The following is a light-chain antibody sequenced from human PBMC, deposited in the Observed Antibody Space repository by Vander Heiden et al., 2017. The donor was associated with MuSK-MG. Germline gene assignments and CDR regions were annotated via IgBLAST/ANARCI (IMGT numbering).Light chain of an antibody. Sequence: EIVVTQSTATLSVSSGERATLACRASQSVSSNLAGYQQKTGQEPRHLIYCASTRATSRPATISGSRSGTDFIPTTSSLQPEDFSVNYCKQYHNSSPGTFGGGTKVEIK. V-gene: IGKV3-15*01. CDR2: CAS. CDR3: KQYHNSSPGT. J-gene: IGKJ4*02. CDR1: QSVSSN.